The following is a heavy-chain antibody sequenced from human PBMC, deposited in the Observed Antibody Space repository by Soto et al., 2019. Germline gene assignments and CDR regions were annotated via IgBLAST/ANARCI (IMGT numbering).Heavy chain of an antibody. CDR3: ARGGGTTKVDY. V-gene: IGHV4-31*03. J-gene: IGHJ4*02. CDR1: GGSISSGGYC. CDR2: MYNSGST. D-gene: IGHD4-17*01. Sequence: QVQLQESGPGLVKPSQTLSLTCTVSGGSISSGGYCWSWIRQHPGEGLEWIGFMYNSGSTSYNPSLKSRATISVDTSTNQFSLNLRSVTAADTAVYYCARGGGTTKVDYWGQGTLVTVSS.